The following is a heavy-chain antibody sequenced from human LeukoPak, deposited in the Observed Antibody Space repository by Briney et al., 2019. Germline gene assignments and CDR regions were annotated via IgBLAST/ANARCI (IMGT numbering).Heavy chain of an antibody. CDR3: ARAHSSGWKIYYYYYMDV. Sequence: ASVKVSCKASGYAFTGYYIHWVRQAPGQGLEWMGWIHPNSGGTNYAQKFQGRVTMTRDTSITTASMELSILKPDDTAVYYCARAHSSGWKIYYYYYMDVWGKGTTVTVSS. D-gene: IGHD6-19*01. CDR1: GYAFTGYY. V-gene: IGHV1-2*02. CDR2: IHPNSGGT. J-gene: IGHJ6*03.